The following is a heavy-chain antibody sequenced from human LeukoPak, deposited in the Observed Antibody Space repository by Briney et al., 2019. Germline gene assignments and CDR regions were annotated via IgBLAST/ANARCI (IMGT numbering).Heavy chain of an antibody. CDR1: GITLSNYG. CDR2: ISERGGST. D-gene: IGHD3-10*01. J-gene: IGHJ4*02. Sequence: GGSLRLSCVVSGITLSNYGMSWVRQAPGKGLEWVSGISERGGSTNYADSVKGRFIISRDTSKNTVYLQMNSLGVEDTAVYFCAKRGIVIRAVIIIGFHKEAYYFDYWGQGILVTVSS. V-gene: IGHV3-23*01. CDR3: AKRGIVIRAVIIIGFHKEAYYFDY.